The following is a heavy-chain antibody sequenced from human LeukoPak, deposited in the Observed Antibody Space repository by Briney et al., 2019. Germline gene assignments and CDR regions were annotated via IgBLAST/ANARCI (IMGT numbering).Heavy chain of an antibody. V-gene: IGHV4-4*07. D-gene: IGHD2-21*02. CDR3: ASSPVMATEGAFDI. CDR2: IYTSGST. Sequence: SETLSLTCTGSGGSISSYYWSWIRQPAGKGLEWIGRIYTSGSTNYNPSLKSRVTMSVDTSKNQFSLKLSSVTAADTAVYYCASSPVMATEGAFDIWGQGTMVTVSS. CDR1: GGSISSYY. J-gene: IGHJ3*02.